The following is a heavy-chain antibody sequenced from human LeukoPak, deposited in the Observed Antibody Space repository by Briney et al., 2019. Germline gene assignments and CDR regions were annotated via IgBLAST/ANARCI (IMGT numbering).Heavy chain of an antibody. Sequence: ASVKVSCKASGGTFNQHAFSWVRQAPGQGLEWMGRIIPILGLTHYAQRFQGRVTLTADKSTTTAYMELSSLTSDDTAVYFCANSFGSGFLDRTPLIFGPRGQGTLVTVSS. CDR2: IIPILGLT. J-gene: IGHJ5*02. D-gene: IGHD3/OR15-3a*01. V-gene: IGHV1-69*04. CDR1: GGTFNQHA. CDR3: ANSFGSGFLDRTPLIFGP.